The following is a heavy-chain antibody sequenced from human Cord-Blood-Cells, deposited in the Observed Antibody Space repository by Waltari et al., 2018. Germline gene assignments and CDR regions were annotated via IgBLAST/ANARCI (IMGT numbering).Heavy chain of an antibody. J-gene: IGHJ4*02. V-gene: IGHV1-24*01. CDR2: FDPEDGET. CDR3: ATWLGDSSGYSLDY. Sequence: QVQLVQSGAEVKKPGASVKVSCTVSGYTLTALSMHWVRQAPGKGLEWMGGFDPEDGETIYAQKFQGRVTMTEDTSTDTAYMELSSLRSEDTAVYYCATWLGDSSGYSLDYWGQGTLVTVSS. CDR1: GYTLTALS. D-gene: IGHD3-22*01.